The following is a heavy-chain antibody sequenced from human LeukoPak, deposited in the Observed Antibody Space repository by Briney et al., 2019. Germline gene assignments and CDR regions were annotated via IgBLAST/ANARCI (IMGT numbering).Heavy chain of an antibody. CDR3: ARALNYYDSSGYYNYYGMDV. D-gene: IGHD3-22*01. J-gene: IGHJ6*02. CDR2: IYYSGST. CDR1: GGSISSYY. Sequence: SETLSLTCTVSGGSISSYYWSWIRQPPGKGLEWIGYIYYSGSTNYNPSLKSRVTISVDTSKNQFSLKLSSVTAADTAVYYCARALNYYDSSGYYNYYGMDVWGQGITVTVSS. V-gene: IGHV4-59*01.